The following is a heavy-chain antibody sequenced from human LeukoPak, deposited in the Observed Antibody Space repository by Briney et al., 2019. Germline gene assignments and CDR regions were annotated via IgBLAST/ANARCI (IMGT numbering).Heavy chain of an antibody. D-gene: IGHD3-10*01. CDR3: VKDQNYYGSGSYYNSDAFDS. J-gene: IGHJ3*02. CDR2: ISSNGGST. Sequence: GGSLRLSCSASGFTFSSYAMHWVRQPPGKGLEYVSAISSNGGSTYYADSVKGRFTISRDNSKNTLYLQMSSLRAEDTAVYYCVKDQNYYGSGSYYNSDAFDSWGQGTMVTVSS. V-gene: IGHV3-64D*06. CDR1: GFTFSSYA.